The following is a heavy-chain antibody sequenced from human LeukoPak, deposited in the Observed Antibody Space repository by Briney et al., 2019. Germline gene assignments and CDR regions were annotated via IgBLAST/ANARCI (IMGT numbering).Heavy chain of an antibody. J-gene: IGHJ4*02. CDR1: GFSLSNYG. CDR3: ARGTGAKRYYFDL. Sequence: GGSLRLSCAASGFSLSNYGMHWLRQAPSKGLEWVTVIWYDGSNRYFADSVKGRITISRDTSQNTVSLQMDSLRVEDTGVYYCARGTGAKRYYFDLWGQGIPVAVSS. CDR2: IWYDGSNR. V-gene: IGHV3-33*01.